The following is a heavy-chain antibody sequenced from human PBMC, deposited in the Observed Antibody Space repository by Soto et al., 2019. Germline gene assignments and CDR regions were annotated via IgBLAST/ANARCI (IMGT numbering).Heavy chain of an antibody. CDR1: GGSITNSSYY. Sequence: QLQLQESGPGLVKPSETLSLTCNVSGGSITNSSYYWGWIRQPPGKALEWMGSISHTGTIYTKPSAKSRVAMSVDTSKNQLSLKLSAVTAADTAVYYCVRDRITKYGPGHVYYFDYWGRGTLVTVSS. J-gene: IGHJ4*02. CDR2: ISHTGTI. V-gene: IGHV4-39*02. D-gene: IGHD3-16*01. CDR3: VRDRITKYGPGHVYYFDY.